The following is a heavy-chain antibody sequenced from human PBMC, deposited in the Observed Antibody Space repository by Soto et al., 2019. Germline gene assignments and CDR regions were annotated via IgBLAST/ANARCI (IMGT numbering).Heavy chain of an antibody. J-gene: IGHJ6*02. Sequence: QVQLQQWGAGLLKPSETLSLTCAVYGGSFSGYYWSWIRQPPGKGLEWIGEINHSGSTNYNPSLKSRVTISVDTSKNQFSLKLSSVTAADTAVYYCARVPDYDFWSGPDYYGIDVWGQGTTVTVSS. CDR2: INHSGST. D-gene: IGHD3-3*01. CDR1: GGSFSGYY. V-gene: IGHV4-34*01. CDR3: ARVPDYDFWSGPDYYGIDV.